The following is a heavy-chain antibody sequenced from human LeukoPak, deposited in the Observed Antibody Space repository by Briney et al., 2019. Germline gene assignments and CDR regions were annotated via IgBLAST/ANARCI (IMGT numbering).Heavy chain of an antibody. Sequence: PGGSLRLSCAASGFTFSSYWMSWVRQAPGKGLEWVSAISGSGGSTYYADSVKGRFTISRDNSKNTLYLQMNSLRAEDTAVYYCAKDRTFRVTMIVVGTWGQGTLVTVSS. CDR2: ISGSGGST. CDR3: AKDRTFRVTMIVVGT. J-gene: IGHJ5*02. D-gene: IGHD3-22*01. V-gene: IGHV3-23*01. CDR1: GFTFSSYW.